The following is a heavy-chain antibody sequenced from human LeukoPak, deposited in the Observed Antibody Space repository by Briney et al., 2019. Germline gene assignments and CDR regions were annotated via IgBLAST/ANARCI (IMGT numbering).Heavy chain of an antibody. CDR1: GYSISSGYF. Sequence: SETLSLTCTVSGYSISSGYFWGWIRQPPGKGLEWIGSIYHSGTTYYNPSLKSRVTISVDTSKNQFSLKLSSVTAADTAVYYCARTTEGYCRGRSCYSYYYYMDVWGKGTTVTVSS. V-gene: IGHV4-38-2*02. D-gene: IGHD2-15*01. CDR3: ARTTEGYCRGRSCYSYYYYMDV. J-gene: IGHJ6*03. CDR2: IYHSGTT.